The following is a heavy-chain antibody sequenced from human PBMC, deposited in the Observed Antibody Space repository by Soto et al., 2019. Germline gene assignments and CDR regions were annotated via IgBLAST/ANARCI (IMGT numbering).Heavy chain of an antibody. Sequence: QLVQSGAEVKKPGSSVKVSCKASGYTFISYGIGWVRQAPGQGLEWMGWITTHNDNTNYAQQFQGRVTFTIDTSTSTAYMELRDLTSDDTAVYYCARVYSSGWKGLGYWGQGTLVTVSS. CDR2: ITTHNDNT. D-gene: IGHD6-19*01. CDR3: ARVYSSGWKGLGY. V-gene: IGHV1-18*01. CDR1: GYTFISYG. J-gene: IGHJ4*02.